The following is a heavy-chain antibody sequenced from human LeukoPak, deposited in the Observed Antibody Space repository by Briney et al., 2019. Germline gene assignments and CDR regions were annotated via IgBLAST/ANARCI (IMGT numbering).Heavy chain of an antibody. CDR2: IIVYTGYT. V-gene: IGHV1-18*01. CDR1: GYTFTSYG. D-gene: IGHD1-26*01. CDR3: ARVGPSEVGARGYYYYYYMDV. J-gene: IGHJ6*03. Sequence: ASVKVSCKASGYTFTSYGISWARQAPGQGLEWMGWIIVYTGYTNSAQNLQGRVTMTTDTSTTTAYMELRSLRSDDTAVYYCARVGPSEVGARGYYYYYYMDVWGKGTTVTISS.